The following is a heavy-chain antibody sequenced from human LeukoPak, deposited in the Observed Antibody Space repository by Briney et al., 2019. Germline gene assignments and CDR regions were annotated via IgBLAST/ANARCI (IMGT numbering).Heavy chain of an antibody. V-gene: IGHV3-30-3*01. CDR1: GFTFSSYA. D-gene: IGHD6-13*01. CDR2: ISYDGSNK. CDR3: ARDTAGTIDY. J-gene: IGHJ4*02. Sequence: GGSLRLSCAASGFTFSSYAMHWVRQAPGKGPEWVAVISYDGSNKYYADSVKGRFTISRDNSKNTLYLQMNSLRAEDTAVYYCARDTAGTIDYWGQGTLVTVSS.